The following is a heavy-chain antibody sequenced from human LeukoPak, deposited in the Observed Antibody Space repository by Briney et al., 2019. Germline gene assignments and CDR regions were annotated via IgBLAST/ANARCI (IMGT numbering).Heavy chain of an antibody. CDR1: GXSFTNYC. V-gene: IGHV5-10-1*01. CDR2: IDPSDSYT. Sequence: GESLKISSKASGXSFTNYCISWVRQMPGKGLEWMGRIDPSDSYTKYSPSFEGHVTISVDKSISTAFLQWHSLKASDSAMYYCATGASKVTTDFANYWGQGTQVAVSS. J-gene: IGHJ4*02. CDR3: ATGASKVTTDFANY. D-gene: IGHD4-17*01.